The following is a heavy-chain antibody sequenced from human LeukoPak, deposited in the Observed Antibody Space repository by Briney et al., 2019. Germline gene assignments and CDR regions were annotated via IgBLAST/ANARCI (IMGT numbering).Heavy chain of an antibody. V-gene: IGHV1-3*01. CDR3: ARGADGYDSSGYYTGNY. Sequence: GASVKVSCKASGYTFTSYAMHWVRQAPGQRLEWMGWINAGNGNTKYSQKLQGRVTMTTDTSTSTAYMELRSLRSDDTAVYYCARGADGYDSSGYYTGNYWGQGTLVIVSS. CDR2: INAGNGNT. CDR1: GYTFTSYA. J-gene: IGHJ4*02. D-gene: IGHD3-22*01.